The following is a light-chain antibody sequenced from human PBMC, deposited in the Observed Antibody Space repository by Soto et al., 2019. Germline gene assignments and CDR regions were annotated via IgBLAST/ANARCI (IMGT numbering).Light chain of an antibody. Sequence: DIQMTQSPSSLSASVGDRVTLTCRASQSVSLFLNWFQQKAGKAPTLLIFGASTLQSGVPPRFSGSGSETDCTLTIRSLQPEDFATYWCQQSFRTPFTFGEGTRLE. CDR2: GAS. V-gene: IGKV1-39*01. CDR1: QSVSLF. CDR3: QQSFRTPFT. J-gene: IGKJ5*01.